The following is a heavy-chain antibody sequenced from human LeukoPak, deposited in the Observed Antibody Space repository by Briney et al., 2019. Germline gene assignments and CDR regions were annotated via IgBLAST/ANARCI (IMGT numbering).Heavy chain of an antibody. D-gene: IGHD3-22*01. J-gene: IGHJ4*02. V-gene: IGHV4-59*01. Sequence: SETLSLTCTVSGGSISSYYWSWIRQPPGKGLEWIGYIYYSGSTNYNPSLKSRVTISADTSKNQFSLKLSSVTAADTAVYYCARGSPHYYDSSGYYSNRGQGTLVTVSS. CDR1: GGSISSYY. CDR2: IYYSGST. CDR3: ARGSPHYYDSSGYYSN.